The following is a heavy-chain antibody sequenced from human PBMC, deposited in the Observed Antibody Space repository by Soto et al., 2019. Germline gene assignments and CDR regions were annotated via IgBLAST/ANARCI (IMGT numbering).Heavy chain of an antibody. D-gene: IGHD3-10*01. CDR3: ARAMVRRNHFDY. J-gene: IGHJ4*02. CDR2: IYYSGST. Sequence: SETLSLTCSVSGGSLSSYDWSWIRQPPGKGLEWIGYIYYSGSTNYNPSLKSRVTISVDTSKNQFSLKLSSVTAADTAVYYCARAMVRRNHFDYWGQGTLVTVSS. V-gene: IGHV4-59*01. CDR1: GGSLSSYD.